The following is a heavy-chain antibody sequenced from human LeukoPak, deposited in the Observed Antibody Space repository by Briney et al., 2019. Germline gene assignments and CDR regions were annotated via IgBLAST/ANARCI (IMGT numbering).Heavy chain of an antibody. CDR1: GFTLSSYG. V-gene: IGHV3-30*02. Sequence: GGSLRLSCAASGFTLSSYGMHWVRQAPGKGLEWVAFIRYDGSNKYYADSVKGRFTISRDNSKNTLYLRMNSLRAEDTAVYYCAKAVAGTVMLVDYWGQGTLVTVSS. J-gene: IGHJ4*02. D-gene: IGHD6-19*01. CDR2: IRYDGSNK. CDR3: AKAVAGTVMLVDY.